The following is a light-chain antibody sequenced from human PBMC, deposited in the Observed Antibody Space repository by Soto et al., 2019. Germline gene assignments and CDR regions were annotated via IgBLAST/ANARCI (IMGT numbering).Light chain of an antibody. Sequence: QSALTQPASVSGSPGQSITISCTGTSSDVGDYDYVSWYQHHPGRAPKLIIYEVSNRPSGVSNRFSGSKSDNTASLTISGLQAEDEADYYCSSYTSTSTWVFGGGTKVTVL. CDR2: EVS. CDR1: SSDVGDYDY. J-gene: IGLJ3*02. V-gene: IGLV2-14*01. CDR3: SSYTSTSTWV.